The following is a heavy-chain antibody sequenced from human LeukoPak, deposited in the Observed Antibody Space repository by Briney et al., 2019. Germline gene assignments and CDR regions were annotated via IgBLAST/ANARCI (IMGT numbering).Heavy chain of an antibody. J-gene: IGHJ4*02. V-gene: IGHV4-59*01. Sequence: SETLSLTCTASGGSLSSYYWSWIRQPPGKGLEWIGYIYYSGSTNYNPSLKSRVTISVDTSKNQFSLKLSSVTAADTAVYYCARAGYSYGPFHYWGQGTLVTVSS. CDR1: GGSLSSYY. CDR2: IYYSGST. D-gene: IGHD5-18*01. CDR3: ARAGYSYGPFHY.